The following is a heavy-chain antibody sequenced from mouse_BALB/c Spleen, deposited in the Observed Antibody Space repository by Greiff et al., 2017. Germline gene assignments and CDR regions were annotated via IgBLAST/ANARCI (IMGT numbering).Heavy chain of an antibody. Sequence: EVQLQQSGPELVKPGASVKISCKASGYSFTDYYMHWVKQSHGQGLEWIGYIDPYNGGTNYNQKFKGKATLTVDKSSSTAFMHLNSLTSEDSAVYCGARSEVGRYLDYWGQGTTLTVSS. CDR3: ARSEVGRYLDY. V-gene: IGHV1S135*01. CDR1: GYSFTDYY. D-gene: IGHD4-1*01. CDR2: IDPYNGGT. J-gene: IGHJ2*01.